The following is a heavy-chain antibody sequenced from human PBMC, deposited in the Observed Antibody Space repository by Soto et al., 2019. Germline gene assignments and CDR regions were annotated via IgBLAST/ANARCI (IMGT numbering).Heavy chain of an antibody. CDR1: GGSIIDYF. CDR3: ARDTTYLHDDWFDP. Sequence: SETLSLTCAVSGGSIIDYFWNWVRQPPGKGLEWIGHTSYGGSTNYNPSLSSRVFISIDMSKNQVSLRLSSLTGADTAVYYCARDTTYLHDDWFDPWGQGTLVTVSS. V-gene: IGHV4-59*01. CDR2: TSYGGST. J-gene: IGHJ5*02. D-gene: IGHD2-2*01.